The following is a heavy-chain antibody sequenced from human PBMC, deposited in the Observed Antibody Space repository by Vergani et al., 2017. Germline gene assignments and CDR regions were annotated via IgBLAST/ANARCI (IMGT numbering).Heavy chain of an antibody. V-gene: IGHV1-46*03. CDR3: ARGDYGILTGYRY. CDR1: GYTFSNYY. Sequence: QVQVVQSGAEVKKSGASVKVSCKTSGYTFSNYYMHWVRQAPGQGLEWLGIINPSGGHTNYGQKFQGRVTMTRDTSTSTVYMELSSLRSEDTAIYYGARGDYGILTGYRYWGQGTLVTVSA. J-gene: IGHJ4*01. D-gene: IGHD3-9*01. CDR2: INPSGGHT.